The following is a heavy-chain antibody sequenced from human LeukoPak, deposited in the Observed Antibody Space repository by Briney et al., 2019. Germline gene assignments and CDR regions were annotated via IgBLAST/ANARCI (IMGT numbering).Heavy chain of an antibody. J-gene: IGHJ6*03. D-gene: IGHD3-22*01. CDR3: ARDNSDSSGYYYLYYYYYMDV. CDR1: GYTFTSYG. Sequence: ASVKVSCKASGYTFTSYGISWVRQAPGQGLEWMGWISAYNGNTNYAQKLQGRVTMTTDTSTSTAYMELGSLRSDDTAVYYCARDNSDSSGYYYLYYYYYMDVWGKGTTVTVSS. CDR2: ISAYNGNT. V-gene: IGHV1-18*01.